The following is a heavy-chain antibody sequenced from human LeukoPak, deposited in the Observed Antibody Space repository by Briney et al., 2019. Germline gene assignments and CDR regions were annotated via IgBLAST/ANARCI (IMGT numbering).Heavy chain of an antibody. D-gene: IGHD6-13*01. CDR2: INPKSGGT. Sequence: ASVKVSCKASGYTFTSYSMHWVRQAPGQGLAWMGWINPKSGGTNYAQKFQGRVTMTRDTSIATNYMELSTLRSDDTAVYYCAPGTMTYDWWGQGTLVTVSS. J-gene: IGHJ4*02. V-gene: IGHV1-2*02. CDR1: GYTFTSYS. CDR3: APGTMTYDW.